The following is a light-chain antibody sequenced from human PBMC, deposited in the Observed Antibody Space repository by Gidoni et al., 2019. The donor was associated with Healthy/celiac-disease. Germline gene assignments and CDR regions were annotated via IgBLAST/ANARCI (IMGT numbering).Light chain of an antibody. V-gene: IGLV1-51*02. CDR3: GTWDSSLSAVV. J-gene: IGLJ2*01. CDR2: ENN. Sequence: SVLTLPPSVSAAPAQKVTISCSGSSSNIGHNYVSWSQQLPGTAPKLLIYENNKRPSGIPDRCSGSKSGTSATLGITGLQTGDEADYYCGTWDSSLSAVVFGGGTKLTVL. CDR1: SSNIGHNY.